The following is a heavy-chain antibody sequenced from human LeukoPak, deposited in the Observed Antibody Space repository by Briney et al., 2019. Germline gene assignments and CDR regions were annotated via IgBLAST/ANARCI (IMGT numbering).Heavy chain of an antibody. Sequence: GGSLRLSCAASGFTFSSYAMHWVRQAPGKGLEWVAVISYDGSNKHYADSVKGRFTISRDNSKNTLYLQMNSLRAEDTAVYYCAGVDTAMVISYYFDYWGQGTLVTVSS. CDR2: ISYDGSNK. CDR3: AGVDTAMVISYYFDY. J-gene: IGHJ4*02. CDR1: GFTFSSYA. D-gene: IGHD5-18*01. V-gene: IGHV3-30-3*01.